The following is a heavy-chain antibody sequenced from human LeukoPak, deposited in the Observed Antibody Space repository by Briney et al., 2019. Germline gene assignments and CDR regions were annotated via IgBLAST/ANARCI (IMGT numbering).Heavy chain of an antibody. CDR1: GGSVSSGSYY. J-gene: IGHJ4*02. D-gene: IGHD2-2*01. CDR3: ARDEGFCRSTSCYAGYFDY. Sequence: SETLSLTCTVSGGSVSSGSYYWSWIRQPAGKGLEWIGRIYTSGSTNYNPSLKSRVTMSLDTSKNQFSLKLTSVTAADTAVYYCARDEGFCRSTSCYAGYFDYWGQGALVTVSS. CDR2: IYTSGST. V-gene: IGHV4-61*02.